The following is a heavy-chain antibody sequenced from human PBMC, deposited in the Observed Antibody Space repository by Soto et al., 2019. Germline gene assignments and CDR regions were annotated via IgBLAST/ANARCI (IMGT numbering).Heavy chain of an antibody. CDR1: GFTFSSYA. CDR3: AKGRDCSGGSCYLHYYYGMDV. Sequence: GGSLRLSCAASGFTFSSYAMSWVRQAPGKGLEWVSAISGSGGSTYYADSVKGRFTISRDNSKNTLYLQMNSLRAEDTAVYYCAKGRDCSGGSCYLHYYYGMDVWGQGTTVTVSS. J-gene: IGHJ6*02. D-gene: IGHD2-15*01. CDR2: ISGSGGST. V-gene: IGHV3-23*01.